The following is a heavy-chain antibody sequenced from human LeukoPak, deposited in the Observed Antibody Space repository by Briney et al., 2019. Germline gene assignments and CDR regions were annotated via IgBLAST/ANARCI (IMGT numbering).Heavy chain of an antibody. V-gene: IGHV1-2*02. Sequence: ASVKVSCKASGYTFTGYYMHWVRQAPGQGLEWMGWINPNSGGTNYAQKFQGRVTMTRDTSISTAYMELSRLRSDDTAVYHCARASGSYGGYFDYWGQGTLVTVSS. CDR2: INPNSGGT. CDR1: GYTFTGYY. J-gene: IGHJ4*02. CDR3: ARASGSYGGYFDY. D-gene: IGHD4-23*01.